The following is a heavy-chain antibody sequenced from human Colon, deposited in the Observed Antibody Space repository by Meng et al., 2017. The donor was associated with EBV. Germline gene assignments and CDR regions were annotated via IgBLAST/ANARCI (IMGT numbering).Heavy chain of an antibody. Sequence: HLQHWGAGLSQPAATLSLTGTISGGSVSTGGYYWIWNRHHPGKGLEWFGHIYYSGRTFYNPSLKRRVIISIDTSKNQFSLNLRSVTAADTAVYYCARVSSGWDYFDYWGQGTLVTVSS. J-gene: IGHJ4*02. D-gene: IGHD6-19*01. CDR3: ARVSSGWDYFDY. CDR2: IYYSGRT. V-gene: IGHV4-31*03. CDR1: GGSVSTGGYY.